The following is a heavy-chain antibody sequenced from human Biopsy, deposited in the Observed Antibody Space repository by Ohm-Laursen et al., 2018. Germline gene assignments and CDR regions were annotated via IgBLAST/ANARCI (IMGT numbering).Heavy chain of an antibody. D-gene: IGHD4-17*01. V-gene: IGHV3-21*04. CDR1: GFSVSSYD. CDR3: ARDSEYGDYRNYYYGMDV. J-gene: IGHJ6*02. Sequence: SLRLSCAASGFSVSSYDMNWVRQAPGKGLEWISYISETSSHIYDADSVMGRFTVARDIAKNSLYLQLSSLRSEDTAVYYCARDSEYGDYRNYYYGMDVWGQGTTVTVSS. CDR2: ISETSSHI.